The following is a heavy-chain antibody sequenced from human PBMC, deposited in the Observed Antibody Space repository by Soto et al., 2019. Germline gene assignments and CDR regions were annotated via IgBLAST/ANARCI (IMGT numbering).Heavy chain of an antibody. V-gene: IGHV3-23*01. J-gene: IGHJ4*02. Sequence: GGSLRLSCAGSGFTFHAYGMTWVRQAPGKGLEWVCGISGSSGNTYYADSVKGRFTISRDNSKNTLYLQMNSLRAEDTAVYYCARASRNYWGSDYWGQGTLVTVSS. CDR2: ISGSSGNT. CDR3: ARASRNYWGSDY. D-gene: IGHD1-7*01. CDR1: GFTFHAYG.